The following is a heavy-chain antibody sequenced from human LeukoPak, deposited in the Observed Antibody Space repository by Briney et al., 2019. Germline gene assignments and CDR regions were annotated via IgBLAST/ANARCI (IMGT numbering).Heavy chain of an antibody. V-gene: IGHV3-43D*04. CDR2: ITWDGGST. J-gene: IGHJ4*02. Sequence: GGSLRLSCAASGFTFDDYAMHWVRQAPGKGLEWVSLITWDGGSTYYADSVKGRFTISRDNSKNTLYLQMNSLRAEDTAVYYCAKVSSITMIVVVRGFDYWGQGTLVTVSS. CDR3: AKVSSITMIVVVRGFDY. CDR1: GFTFDDYA. D-gene: IGHD3-22*01.